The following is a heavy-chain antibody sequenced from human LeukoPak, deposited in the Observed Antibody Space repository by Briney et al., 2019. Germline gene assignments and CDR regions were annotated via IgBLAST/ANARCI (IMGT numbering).Heavy chain of an antibody. V-gene: IGHV1-69*05. Sequence: SVKVSCKASGGTFSSYAISWVRQAPGQGLEWMGKIIPIFGTANYAQKFQGRVTITTDESTSTAYMELSSLRSEDTAVYYCARERGIQLPKGGIDPWGQGTLVTVSS. CDR1: GGTFSSYA. CDR2: IIPIFGTA. CDR3: ARERGIQLPKGGIDP. D-gene: IGHD5-18*01. J-gene: IGHJ5*02.